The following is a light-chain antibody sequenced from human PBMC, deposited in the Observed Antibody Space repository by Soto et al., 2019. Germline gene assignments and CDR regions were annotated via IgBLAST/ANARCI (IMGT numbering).Light chain of an antibody. V-gene: IGLV2-14*03. CDR3: CSFTSSTTWV. Sequence: QSALTQPASVSGSPGQSITISCTGTSSDVGAYNYVSWYQQHPGKAPKLMIYEVTYRPSGVSDRFSGSKSRNTASLTISGLQAEDEAHYFCCSFTSSTTWVFGGGTKLTVL. J-gene: IGLJ3*02. CDR1: SSDVGAYNY. CDR2: EVT.